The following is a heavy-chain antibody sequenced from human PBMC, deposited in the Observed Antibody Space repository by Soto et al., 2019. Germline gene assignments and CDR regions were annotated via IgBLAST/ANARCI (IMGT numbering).Heavy chain of an antibody. CDR1: GFTFSDNY. Sequence: PGGSLRLSCAASGFTFSDNYMSWIRQAPGKGLEWVSHISSTSSYSNHADSVKGRFTTSRDNAKNSLYLHMNGLRAEDTAVYYCAGGGYTYGRHDYWGRGTLVTVS. CDR2: ISSTSSYS. J-gene: IGHJ4*02. D-gene: IGHD5-18*01. V-gene: IGHV3-11*06. CDR3: AGGGYTYGRHDY.